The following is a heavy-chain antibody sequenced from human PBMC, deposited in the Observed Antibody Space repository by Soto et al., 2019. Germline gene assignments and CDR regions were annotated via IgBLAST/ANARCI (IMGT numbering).Heavy chain of an antibody. CDR2: IRSKAYGGTT. CDR1: GFTFGDYA. J-gene: IGHJ6*03. Sequence: GGSLRLSCTASGFTFGDYAMSCFRQAPGKGLEWVGFIRSKAYGGTTEYAASVKGRFTISRDDSKSIAYLQMNSLKTEDTAVYYCTRADYGFWSDHMDVWGKGTTVTV. CDR3: TRADYGFWSDHMDV. D-gene: IGHD3-3*01. V-gene: IGHV3-49*03.